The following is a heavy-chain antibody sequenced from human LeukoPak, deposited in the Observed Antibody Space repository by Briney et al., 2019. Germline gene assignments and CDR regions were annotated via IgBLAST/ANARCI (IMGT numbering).Heavy chain of an antibody. Sequence: GGSLRLSCAASGFTFSSYEMNWVRQAPGKGLEWVSYISSSGSTIYYADSVKGRFSISRDNAKNSLYPQMNSLRGEDTAVYYCARRYCSSTSCLLDYWGQGTLVTVSS. V-gene: IGHV3-48*03. CDR1: GFTFSSYE. CDR3: ARRYCSSTSCLLDY. D-gene: IGHD2-2*01. CDR2: ISSSGSTI. J-gene: IGHJ4*02.